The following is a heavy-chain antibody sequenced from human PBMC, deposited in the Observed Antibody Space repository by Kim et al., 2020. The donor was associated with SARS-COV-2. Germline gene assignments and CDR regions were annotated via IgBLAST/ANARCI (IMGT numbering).Heavy chain of an antibody. CDR2: ISSSSSYI. CDR1: GFTFSSYS. J-gene: IGHJ3*02. D-gene: IGHD4-17*01. Sequence: GGSLRLSCAASGFTFSSYSMNWVRQAPGKGLEWVSSISSSSSYIYYADSVKGRFTISRDNAKNSLYLQMNSLRAEDTAVYYCARGQGARLTTSLNAFDIWGQGTMVTVSS. CDR3: ARGQGARLTTSLNAFDI. V-gene: IGHV3-21*01.